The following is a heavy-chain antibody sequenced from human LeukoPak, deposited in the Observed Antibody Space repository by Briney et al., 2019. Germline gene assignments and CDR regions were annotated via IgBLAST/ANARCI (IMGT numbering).Heavy chain of an antibody. CDR1: DYSISSGYY. CDR3: ARLLLTGYPHGAFDI. V-gene: IGHV4-38-2*02. D-gene: IGHD3-9*01. Sequence: PSETLSLTCTVSDYSISSGYYWGWIRQPPGKGLEWIGSMYYSGSTYYNPSLKSRVRVSVDTSKNQFSLKVTSVTAADTAVYYCARLLLTGYPHGAFDIWGQGTMVTVSS. J-gene: IGHJ3*02. CDR2: MYYSGST.